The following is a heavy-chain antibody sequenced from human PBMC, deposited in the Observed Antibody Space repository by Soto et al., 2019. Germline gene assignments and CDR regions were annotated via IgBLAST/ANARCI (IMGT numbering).Heavy chain of an antibody. CDR1: GFTFSDYY. Sequence: PGGSLRLSCAASGFTFSDYYISWIRQAPGKGLEWVSYISSSGHSIYYADSVKGRFTISRDNAKNSLYLQMNSLRAEDTAVYYCARGHYGLDVWGQGTTVTVS. CDR2: ISSSGHSI. V-gene: IGHV3-11*01. J-gene: IGHJ6*02. CDR3: ARGHYGLDV.